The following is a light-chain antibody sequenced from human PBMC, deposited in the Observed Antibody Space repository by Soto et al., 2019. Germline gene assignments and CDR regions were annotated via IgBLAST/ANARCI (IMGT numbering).Light chain of an antibody. CDR1: QTISSG. CDR2: DAS. V-gene: IGKV1-5*01. CDR3: QHYSSVWS. J-gene: IGKJ1*01. Sequence: DIQMTQSPSTLSASIGDRFTITCRASQTISSGLAWYQQNPGKAPKLLIYDASTLESGVPSRFSGSGSGTEFTLTISSLQPDDFATYCCQHYSSVWSFGQGTKV.